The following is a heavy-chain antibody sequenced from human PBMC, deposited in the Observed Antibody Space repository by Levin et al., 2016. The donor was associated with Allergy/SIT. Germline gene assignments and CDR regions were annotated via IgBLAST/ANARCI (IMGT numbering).Heavy chain of an antibody. D-gene: IGHD1-26*01. V-gene: IGHV3-21*01. Sequence: GESLKISCAASGFTFSSYSMNWVRQAPGKGLEWVSSISSSSSYIYYADSVKGRFTISRDNAKNSLYLQMNSLRAEDTAVYYCARDRAGSYGQHFDYWGQGTLVTVSS. CDR2: ISSSSSYI. J-gene: IGHJ4*02. CDR1: GFTFSSYS. CDR3: ARDRAGSYGQHFDY.